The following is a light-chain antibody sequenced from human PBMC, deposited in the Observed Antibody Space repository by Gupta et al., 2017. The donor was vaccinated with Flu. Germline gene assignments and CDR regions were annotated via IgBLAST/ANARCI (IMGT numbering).Light chain of an antibody. CDR3: LLTDSGTWV. Sequence: QAVVPQEPSLTVSPGGTVTLTCVSSAGPVTSGHYPYWFQQRPGQPHRPLIYNTNNQHAGTPARFSGSLRGGKAALTLAGAQPEDEDDYYCLLTDSGTWVFGGGTKLTVL. V-gene: IGLV7-46*01. CDR2: NTN. J-gene: IGLJ3*02. CDR1: AGPVTSGHY.